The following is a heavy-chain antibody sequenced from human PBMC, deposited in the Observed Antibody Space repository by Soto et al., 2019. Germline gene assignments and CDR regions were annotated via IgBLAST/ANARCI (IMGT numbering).Heavy chain of an antibody. CDR1: GGSFSDYH. Sequence: QVQLQQWGAGLLKPSETLSLTCAVYGGSFSDYHWSWIRQPPGKGLEWIGEINHSGSTNYNPYLKSRVTISVDTSKNQFSLKLNSVTAADTAVYYCGGITVPDWGQGTLVTVSS. CDR2: INHSGST. D-gene: IGHD3-10*01. V-gene: IGHV4-34*01. CDR3: GGITVPD. J-gene: IGHJ4*02.